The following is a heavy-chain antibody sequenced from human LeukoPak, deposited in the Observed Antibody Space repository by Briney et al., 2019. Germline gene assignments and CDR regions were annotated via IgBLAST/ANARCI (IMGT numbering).Heavy chain of an antibody. V-gene: IGHV4-59*01. CDR3: ARVSGDHEKSMDV. J-gene: IGHJ6*02. Sequence: PSETLSLTCTVSGGSISSYYWSWIRQPPGKGLEWIGYIYYSGSTNYNPSLKSRVTISVDTSKNQFSLKLSSVTAADTAVYYCARVSGDHEKSMDVWGQGTTVTVSS. CDR2: IYYSGST. D-gene: IGHD2-21*02. CDR1: GGSISSYY.